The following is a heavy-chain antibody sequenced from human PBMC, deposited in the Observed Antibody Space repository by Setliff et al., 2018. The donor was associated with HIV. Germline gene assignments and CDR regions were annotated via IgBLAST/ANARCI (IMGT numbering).Heavy chain of an antibody. V-gene: IGHV1-18*01. D-gene: IGHD4-17*01. CDR3: AKDPSVTVTTI. Sequence: GASVKVSCKASGYTFTAFGMNWLRQAPGQGPEWMGWISTYNGNTNYAQKFQGRVTMTTDTSTSTVYMELRSLRSDDTDVYYCAKDPSVTVTTIWGQGTMVTVSS. CDR1: GYTFTAFG. J-gene: IGHJ3*02. CDR2: ISTYNGNT.